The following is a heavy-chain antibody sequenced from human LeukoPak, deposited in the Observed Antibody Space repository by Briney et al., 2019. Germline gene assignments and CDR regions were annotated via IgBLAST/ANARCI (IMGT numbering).Heavy chain of an antibody. CDR2: ISSSSSYT. J-gene: IGHJ4*02. CDR1: GFTVSSNY. V-gene: IGHV3-11*05. Sequence: GGSLRLSCAASGFTVSSNYMSWIRQAPGKGLEWVSYISSSSSYTNYADSVKGRFTISRDDAKNSLYLQMNSLRAEDTAVYYCARDKYGSGSYPTLRTGFDYWGQGTLVTVSS. D-gene: IGHD3-10*01. CDR3: ARDKYGSGSYPTLRTGFDY.